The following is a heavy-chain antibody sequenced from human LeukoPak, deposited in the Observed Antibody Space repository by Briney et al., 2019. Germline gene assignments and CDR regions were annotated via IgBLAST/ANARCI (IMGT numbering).Heavy chain of an antibody. D-gene: IGHD3-22*01. CDR2: IIPIFGTA. CDR1: GGAFSSYA. V-gene: IGHV1-69*01. Sequence: SVKVSCKASGGAFSSYAISWVRQAPGQGLEWMGGIIPIFGTANYAQKFQGRVTITADESTSTAYMELRSLRSDDTAVYYCARATSVYYDSSGYYFSIGFDYWGQGTLVTVSS. CDR3: ARATSVYYDSSGYYFSIGFDY. J-gene: IGHJ4*02.